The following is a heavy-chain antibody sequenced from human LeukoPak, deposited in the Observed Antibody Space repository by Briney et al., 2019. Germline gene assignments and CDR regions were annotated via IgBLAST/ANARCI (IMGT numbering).Heavy chain of an antibody. CDR3: ARDRGDYHLDAFDI. J-gene: IGHJ3*02. CDR2: INPNSGGT. D-gene: IGHD4-17*01. Sequence: GASVKVSCKASGYTFTGYCMHWVRQAPGQGLEWMGWINPNSGGTNYAQKFQGRVTMTRDTSISTAYMELSRLRSDDTAVYYCARDRGDYHLDAFDIWGQGTMVTVSS. V-gene: IGHV1-2*02. CDR1: GYTFTGYC.